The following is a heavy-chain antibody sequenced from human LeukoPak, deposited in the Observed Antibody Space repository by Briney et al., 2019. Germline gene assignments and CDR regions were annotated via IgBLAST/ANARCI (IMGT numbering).Heavy chain of an antibody. CDR1: GFTFITYN. J-gene: IGHJ4*02. CDR2: IDSTSTYI. D-gene: IGHD6-25*01. CDR3: VAAAGYYFDY. Sequence: GGPLRLSCAASGFTFITYNMNWVRQAPGKGLEWVSSIDSTSTYIFYADSLKGRVTISRDNAKNSLILHMNSLRAEDTAVYYCVAAAGYYFDYWGQGTLVTVSS. V-gene: IGHV3-21*01.